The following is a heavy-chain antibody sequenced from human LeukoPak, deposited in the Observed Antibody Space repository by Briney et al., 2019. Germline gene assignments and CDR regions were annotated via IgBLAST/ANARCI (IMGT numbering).Heavy chain of an antibody. J-gene: IGHJ4*01. CDR2: ISGSGGST. CDR3: AKIDPEYSSSWYDDY. Sequence: GGSLRLSCAASGFTFSSYAMSWVRQAPGKGLEWVSAISGSGGSTYYADSVKGRFTISRDNSKDTLYLQMNSLRAEDTAVYYCAKIDPEYSSSWYDDYWGHGTLGTVSS. D-gene: IGHD6-13*01. V-gene: IGHV3-23*01. CDR1: GFTFSSYA.